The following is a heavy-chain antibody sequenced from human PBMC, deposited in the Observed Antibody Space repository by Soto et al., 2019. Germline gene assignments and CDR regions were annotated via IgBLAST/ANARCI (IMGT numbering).Heavy chain of an antibody. J-gene: IGHJ4*02. D-gene: IGHD2-15*01. Sequence: SGPTLVNPTQTLTLTCTFSGFSLSTGGVCVNWIRQSPGKALEWLARIDWDDVKHYNTSLETRLTISKDTSKNQVVLTMTNMDPVDTATYYCALRHRLTPIVDYWGQGTLVTVSS. CDR3: ALRHRLTPIVDY. CDR1: GFSLSTGGVC. CDR2: IDWDDVK. V-gene: IGHV2-70*12.